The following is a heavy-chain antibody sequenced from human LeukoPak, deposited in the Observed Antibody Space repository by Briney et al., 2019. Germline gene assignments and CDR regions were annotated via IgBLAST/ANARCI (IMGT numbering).Heavy chain of an antibody. J-gene: IGHJ4*02. Sequence: SVKVPCKASGYTFTGYYMHWVRQAPGQGLEWMGWINPNSGGTNYAQKFQGRVTMTRDTSISTAYMELSRLRSDDTAVYYCARDYPADIVVVPAAIPADYWGQGTLVTVSS. CDR1: GYTFTGYY. V-gene: IGHV1-2*02. D-gene: IGHD2-2*01. CDR2: INPNSGGT. CDR3: ARDYPADIVVVPAAIPADY.